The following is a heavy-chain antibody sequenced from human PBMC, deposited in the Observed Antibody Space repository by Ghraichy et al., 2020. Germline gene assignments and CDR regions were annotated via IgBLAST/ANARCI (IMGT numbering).Heavy chain of an antibody. CDR2: INPDGSDK. J-gene: IGHJ4*02. V-gene: IGHV3-7*01. Sequence: GGSLRLSCEASGARLNSCHITWVRLAPGDWLKRVAHINPDGSDKFYVDSVKDRFTISRDNDENSLYLQLDSLRPGDTAVYFCATSQHSSAWNWGQGTLVTVS. CDR3: ATSQHSSAWN. D-gene: IGHD2-21*01. CDR1: GARLNSCH.